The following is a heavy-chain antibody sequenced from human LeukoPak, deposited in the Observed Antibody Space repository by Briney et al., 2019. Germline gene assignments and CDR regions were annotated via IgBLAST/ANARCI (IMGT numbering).Heavy chain of an antibody. CDR3: ARDSRYSSGWEDAFDI. V-gene: IGHV4-61*01. D-gene: IGHD6-19*01. J-gene: IGHJ3*02. CDR1: GGSVSSGSYY. CDR2: IYYSGST. Sequence: PSETLSLTCTVSGGSVSSGSYYWSWIRQPPGKGLEWIGYIYYSGSTNYNPSLKSRVTISVDTSKNQFSLRLSSVTAADTAVYYCARDSRYSSGWEDAFDIWGQGTMVTVSS.